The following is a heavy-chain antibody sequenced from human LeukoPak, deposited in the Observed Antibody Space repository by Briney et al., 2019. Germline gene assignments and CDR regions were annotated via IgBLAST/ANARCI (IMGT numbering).Heavy chain of an antibody. J-gene: IGHJ2*01. CDR2: IYYSGST. CDR1: GVSISSYY. CDR3: ARVKGYDSSPWYFDL. Sequence: PSETLSLTCTVSGVSISSYYWSWIRQPPGKGLEWSGYIYYSGSTNYNPSLKSRVAISVDTSKNQFSLKLSSVTAADTAVYYCARVKGYDSSPWYFDLWGRGTLVTVSS. V-gene: IGHV4-59*01. D-gene: IGHD6-19*01.